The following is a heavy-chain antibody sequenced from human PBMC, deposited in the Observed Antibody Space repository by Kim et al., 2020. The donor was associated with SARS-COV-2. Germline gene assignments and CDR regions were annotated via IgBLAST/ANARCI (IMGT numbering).Heavy chain of an antibody. CDR2: ISAYNGNT. CDR3: AREGIAVAGRPPSTRYGMDV. J-gene: IGHJ6*02. CDR1: GYTFTSYG. Sequence: ASVKVSCKASGYTFTSYGISWVRQAPGQGLEWMGWISAYNGNTNYAQKLQGRVTMTTDTSTSTAYMELRSLRSDDTAVYYCAREGIAVAGRPPSTRYGMDVWGQGTTVTVSS. D-gene: IGHD6-19*01. V-gene: IGHV1-18*01.